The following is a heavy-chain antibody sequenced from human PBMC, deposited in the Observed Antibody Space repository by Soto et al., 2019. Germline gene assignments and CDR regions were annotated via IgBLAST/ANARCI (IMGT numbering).Heavy chain of an antibody. D-gene: IGHD6-19*01. CDR2: VYYTGST. CDR1: GGSISGSY. J-gene: IGHJ4*02. CDR3: ARSVAVPGAHIDY. Sequence: SETLSLTCSVSGGSISGSYWSWIRQSPGKGLEWLGYVYYTGSTNYSPSLRSRVSISVDTSKNEFSLRLSPVAAADTAVYFCARSVAVPGAHIDYWGQGTQVTVSS. V-gene: IGHV4-59*01.